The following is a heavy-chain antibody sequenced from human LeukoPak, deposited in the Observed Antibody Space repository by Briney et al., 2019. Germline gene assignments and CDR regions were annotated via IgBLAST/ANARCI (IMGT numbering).Heavy chain of an antibody. D-gene: IGHD3-16*01. CDR3: ARESPGGLGFDP. J-gene: IGHJ5*02. CDR1: GYTFTSYY. V-gene: IGHV1-46*01. Sequence: ASVKVSCKTSGYTFTSYYMHWVXQAPGQGLEWMGIINPSGGSTSYAQKFQGRVTMTRDTPTSTVYMELSSLRSEDTAVYYCARESPGGLGFDPWGQGTLVTVSS. CDR2: INPSGGST.